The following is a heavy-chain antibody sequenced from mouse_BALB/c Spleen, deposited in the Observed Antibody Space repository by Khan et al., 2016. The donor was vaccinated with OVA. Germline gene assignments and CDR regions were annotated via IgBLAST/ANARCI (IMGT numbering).Heavy chain of an antibody. Sequence: EVELVESGGALVKPGGSLKLSCAASGFSFSPYSMSWVRQPPAKRLEWVAPTISDGDYTYYPDTVKGRFNISRNNAKNTLYLQMSSMKSEDTAIXYCATHLTGSFAYWGQGTLVTVSA. CDR2: TISDGDYT. CDR3: ATHLTGSFAY. CDR1: GFSFSPYS. V-gene: IGHV5-6*01. J-gene: IGHJ3*01. D-gene: IGHD4-1*01.